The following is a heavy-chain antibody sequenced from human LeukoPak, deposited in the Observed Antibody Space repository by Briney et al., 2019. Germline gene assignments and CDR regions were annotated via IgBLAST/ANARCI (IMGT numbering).Heavy chain of an antibody. D-gene: IGHD3-22*01. Sequence: GRSLRLSCAASGFTFSSYAMHWVRQAPGKGLEWVAVISYDGSNKYYADSMKGRFTISRDNSKNTLYLQMNSLRAEDTAVYYCARPRRITMIVVVPSGGMDVWGQGTTVTVSS. CDR2: ISYDGSNK. V-gene: IGHV3-30*04. J-gene: IGHJ6*02. CDR3: ARPRRITMIVVVPSGGMDV. CDR1: GFTFSSYA.